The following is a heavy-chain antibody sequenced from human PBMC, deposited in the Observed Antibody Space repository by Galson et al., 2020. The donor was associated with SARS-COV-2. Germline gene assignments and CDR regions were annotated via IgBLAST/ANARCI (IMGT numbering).Heavy chain of an antibody. CDR3: ARSSYYGMDV. CDR1: GFSLTTSGMR. V-gene: IGHV2-70*04. D-gene: IGHD6-6*01. CDR2: IDWDDDK. Sequence: SGPTLVKPTQTPTLTCTFSGFSLTTSGMRVSWIRQPPGKALEWLARIDWDDDKFYTTSLKTRATISKDTSKNQVVLTLTNMDPVDTATYYCARSSYYGMDVWGPGTTVTVSS. J-gene: IGHJ6*02.